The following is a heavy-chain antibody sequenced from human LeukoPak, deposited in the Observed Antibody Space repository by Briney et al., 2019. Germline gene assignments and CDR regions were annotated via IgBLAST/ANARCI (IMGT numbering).Heavy chain of an antibody. J-gene: IGHJ4*02. CDR3: ARRSIAARRSFDY. CDR2: IYYSGST. V-gene: IGHV4-31*03. Sequence: PSQTLSLTCTVSGGSISSGGYYWSWIRQHPGKGLEWIGYIYYSGSTYYNPSLKSRVTISVDTSKNQFSLKLSSVTPADTAVYYCARRSIAARRSFDYWGQGTLVTVSS. CDR1: GGSISSGGYY. D-gene: IGHD6-6*01.